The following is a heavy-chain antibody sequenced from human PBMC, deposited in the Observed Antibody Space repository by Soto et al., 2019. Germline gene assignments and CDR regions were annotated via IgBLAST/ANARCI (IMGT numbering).Heavy chain of an antibody. V-gene: IGHV1-18*01. J-gene: IGHJ4*02. CDR2: INAYNGNT. CDR1: GYTFTSYG. Sequence: VSVKVSCKASGYTFTSYGISWVRQAPGQGLEWMGWINAYNGNTNYAQNFQGRVTMTTDTFTSTAYMELRSLRSDDTAVYYCARDWFGVDYWGQGTLVTVSS. D-gene: IGHD3-16*01. CDR3: ARDWFGVDY.